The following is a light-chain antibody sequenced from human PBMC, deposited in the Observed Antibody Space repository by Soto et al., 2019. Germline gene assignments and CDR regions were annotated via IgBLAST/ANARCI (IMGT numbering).Light chain of an antibody. CDR2: GAS. J-gene: IGKJ1*01. CDR3: QHYHNWPPWT. V-gene: IGKV3-15*01. CDR1: QSINSRY. Sequence: EIVLTQSPGTLSLSPGERATLSCRASQSINSRYLAWYQQKPGQAPRLLIYGASTRATGIPARFSGSGSGTKFTLTISSLQSEDFAVYYCQHYHNWPPWTFGQGTKVEVK.